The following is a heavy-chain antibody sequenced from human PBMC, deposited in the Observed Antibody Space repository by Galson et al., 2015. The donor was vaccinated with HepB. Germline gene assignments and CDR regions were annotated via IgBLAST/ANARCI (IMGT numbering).Heavy chain of an antibody. V-gene: IGHV5-51*03. CDR3: ARRIYSSSGYQYYFDY. J-gene: IGHJ4*02. D-gene: IGHD3-22*01. Sequence: QSGAEVKKPGESLKISCKGSGYSFTSYWIGWVRQMPGKGLEWMGIIYPGGSDTRYSPSFQGQVTISADKSISTAYLQWSSLKASDTAMYYCARRIYSSSGYQYYFDYWGQGTLVTVSS. CDR2: IYPGGSDT. CDR1: GYSFTSYW.